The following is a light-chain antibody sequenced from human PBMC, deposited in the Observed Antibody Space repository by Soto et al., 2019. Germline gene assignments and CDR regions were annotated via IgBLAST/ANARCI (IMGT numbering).Light chain of an antibody. CDR1: QSVSNRY. V-gene: IGKV3-20*01. J-gene: IGKJ1*01. CDR2: GAS. CDR3: QQYGTSPPT. Sequence: EIVLTPSPGTLSLSPVERATLSCWASQSVSNRYLAWYQQKPGQAPRLLISGASSRATGIPDRFSGSGSGTDFTLTISRLEPEDFAVFYCQQYGTSPPTFGQGTKVDIK.